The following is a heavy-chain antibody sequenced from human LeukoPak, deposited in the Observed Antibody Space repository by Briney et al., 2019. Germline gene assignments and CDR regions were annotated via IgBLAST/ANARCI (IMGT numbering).Heavy chain of an antibody. D-gene: IGHD1-26*01. CDR1: GFTFSTHW. CDR3: ARLTSGTYSN. CDR2: IKQDGSDM. J-gene: IGHJ4*02. V-gene: IGHV3-7*01. Sequence: AGGSLRLSCAASGFTFSTHWMSWVRRAPGKGLEWVANIKQDGSDMYYVGSVEGRLTISRDNPKNSLYLQMNSLRAEDTAVYYCARLTSGTYSNWGQGSLVSVSS.